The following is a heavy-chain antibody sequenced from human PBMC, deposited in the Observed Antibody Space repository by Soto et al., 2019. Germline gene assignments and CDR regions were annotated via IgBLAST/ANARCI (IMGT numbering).Heavy chain of an antibody. CDR2: IYYSGST. J-gene: IGHJ5*02. V-gene: IGHV4-59*12. CDR3: ARERRFGELYGHNWFDP. Sequence: SETLSLTCTVSGGSISSYYWSWIRQPPGKGLEWIGYIYYSGSTNYNPSLKSRVTISVDTSKNQFSLKLSSVTAADTAVYYCARERRFGELYGHNWFDPWGQGTLVTVSS. CDR1: GGSISSYY. D-gene: IGHD3-10*01.